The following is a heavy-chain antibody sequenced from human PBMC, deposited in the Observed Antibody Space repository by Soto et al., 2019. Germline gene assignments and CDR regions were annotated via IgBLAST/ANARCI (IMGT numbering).Heavy chain of an antibody. CDR1: GYTFTSYG. CDR2: INPHSGDT. D-gene: IGHD3-9*01. J-gene: IGHJ4*02. Sequence: AASVKVSCKASGYTFTSYGISWVRQAPGQGLEWMGWINPHSGDTNYAQKLQGRVTMTTDTSISTAYMELRRLRSDDTAVYYCARDPSYDILTGNPHFDYWGQGTLVTVSS. CDR3: ARDPSYDILTGNPHFDY. V-gene: IGHV1-18*01.